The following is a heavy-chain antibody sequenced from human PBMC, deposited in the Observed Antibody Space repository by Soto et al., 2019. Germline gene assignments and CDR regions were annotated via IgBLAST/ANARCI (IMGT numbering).Heavy chain of an antibody. CDR1: GFTVSSNY. D-gene: IGHD3-22*01. CDR3: GKSDSSGYYDRF. V-gene: IGHV3-66*01. CDR2: LYRGGNT. Sequence: PGGSLRLSFVASGFTVSSNYMTWVRQAPGKGPEWVSVLYRGGNTYYAESVKGRFTISRDNSKNTLFLQMDSLRIEDTAMYYCGKSDSSGYYDRFWGQGTLVTVSS. J-gene: IGHJ4*02.